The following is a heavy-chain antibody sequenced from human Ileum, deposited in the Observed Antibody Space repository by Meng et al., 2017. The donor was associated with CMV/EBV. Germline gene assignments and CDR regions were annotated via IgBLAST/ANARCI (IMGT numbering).Heavy chain of an antibody. J-gene: IGHJ4*02. CDR3: ARRSSGLFDY. CDR1: GCSNSSVDYN. Sequence: QVQSQESGPVPVKHSQTSSLTWSCPGCSNSSVDYNWTWSRRHQGKRLGWIGYIYYSGTTYYNPSLKSRVSISVDTSRNQFSLQLSSVTAADTAVYYCARRSSGLFDYWGQGILVTVSS. D-gene: IGHD6-13*01. V-gene: IGHV4-30-4*08. CDR2: IYYSGTT.